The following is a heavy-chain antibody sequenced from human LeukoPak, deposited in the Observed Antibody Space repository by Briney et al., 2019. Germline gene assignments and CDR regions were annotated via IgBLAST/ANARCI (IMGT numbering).Heavy chain of an antibody. Sequence: VASVKVSCKASGYTFTGYYMHWVRQAPGQGLEWMGWINPNSGGTNYAQKFQGRVTMTRDTSISTAYMELSRLRSDDTAVYYCARSGGGTWLGSFDYWGQGTLVTVSS. CDR1: GYTFTGYY. CDR3: ARSGGGTWLGSFDY. J-gene: IGHJ4*01. D-gene: IGHD2-15*01. V-gene: IGHV1-2*02. CDR2: INPNSGGT.